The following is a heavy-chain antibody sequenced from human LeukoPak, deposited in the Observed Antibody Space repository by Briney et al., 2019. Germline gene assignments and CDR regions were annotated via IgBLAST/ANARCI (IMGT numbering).Heavy chain of an antibody. CDR1: GGTFSSYA. Sequence: GSSVKVSCKASGGTFSSYAISWVRQAPGQGLEWMGGIIPIFGTANYAQKFQGRVTITADKSTSTAYMELSSLRSEDTAVYYCARMAAAGTGRYYYYGMDVWGKGTTVTVSS. D-gene: IGHD6-13*01. CDR3: ARMAAAGTGRYYYYGMDV. CDR2: IIPIFGTA. J-gene: IGHJ6*04. V-gene: IGHV1-69*06.